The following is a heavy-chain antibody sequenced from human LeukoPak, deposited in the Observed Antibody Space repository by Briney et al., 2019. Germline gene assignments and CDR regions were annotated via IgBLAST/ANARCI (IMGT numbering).Heavy chain of an antibody. CDR2: ISRNGGT. Sequence: SETLSLTCAVYGGSFSDFYWSWIRQPTGKGLEWIGEISRNGGTNYNPSLQSRVTISIDTSKNQFSLELTSVTPADTAVYYCARIFRLRGSIDPGSSGPFDYWGQGTLVTVSS. D-gene: IGHD4-17*01. CDR3: ARIFRLRGSIDPGSSGPFDY. J-gene: IGHJ4*02. V-gene: IGHV4-34*01. CDR1: GGSFSDFY.